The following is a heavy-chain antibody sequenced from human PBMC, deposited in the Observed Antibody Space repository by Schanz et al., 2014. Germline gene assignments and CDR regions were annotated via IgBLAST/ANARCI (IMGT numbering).Heavy chain of an antibody. V-gene: IGHV4-34*01. CDR1: GGSFIGYD. CDR3: AIPRGSYAPNWSEARYFQH. Sequence: QVRLQQWGAGLLKPSGTLSLTCAVYGGSFIGYDWSWIRQFPGQDLEWIGDINHYGRTNYNPSLMGRVPIPIDASRTQFSLKMTSVTAADTAIYYCAIPRGSYAPNWSEARYFQHWGQGSLVTVSS. CDR2: INHYGRT. D-gene: IGHD1-1*01. J-gene: IGHJ1*01.